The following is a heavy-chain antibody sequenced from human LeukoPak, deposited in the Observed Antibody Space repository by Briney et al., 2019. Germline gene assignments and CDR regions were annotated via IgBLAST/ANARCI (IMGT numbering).Heavy chain of an antibody. Sequence: GASVKVSCKASGYTFTSYYMHWVRQAPGQGLEWMGIINPSGGSTSYAQKFQGRVTMTRDMSTSTVYMELSSLRSEDTAVYYCARVSGYDSSGYYYGGFDYWGQGTLVTVSS. V-gene: IGHV1-46*01. CDR3: ARVSGYDSSGYYYGGFDY. CDR1: GYTFTSYY. CDR2: INPSGGST. D-gene: IGHD3-22*01. J-gene: IGHJ4*02.